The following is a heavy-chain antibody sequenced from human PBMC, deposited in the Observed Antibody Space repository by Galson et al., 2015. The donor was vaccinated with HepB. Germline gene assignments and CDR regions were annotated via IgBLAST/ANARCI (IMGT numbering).Heavy chain of an antibody. CDR1: GDSVSSNSAA. CDR2: TYYRSTWFN. D-gene: IGHD3-10*01. CDR3: ARDESGWFDP. J-gene: IGHJ5*02. Sequence: CAISGDSVSSNSAAWSWIRQSPSRGLEWLGRTYYRSTWFNDYAVSVKSRVTINSDTSKNQFSLQLNSVTPEDTAVYYCARDESGWFDPWGHGALVTVSS. V-gene: IGHV6-1*01.